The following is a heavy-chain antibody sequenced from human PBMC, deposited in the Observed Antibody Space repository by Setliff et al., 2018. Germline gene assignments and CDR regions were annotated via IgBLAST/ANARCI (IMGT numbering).Heavy chain of an antibody. D-gene: IGHD5-18*01. CDR2: IHYRGTT. J-gene: IGHJ4*02. V-gene: IGHV4-39*01. CDR3: ARLPPLHTPMALTFDY. Sequence: SETLSLTCTVSGDSISSGSHYWGWIRQPPGKGLEWIGRIHYRGTTYSNVSLASRLTISVDTSKNQFSLELRSVTAADTAVYYCARLPPLHTPMALTFDYWGQGILVTVSS. CDR1: GDSISSGSHY.